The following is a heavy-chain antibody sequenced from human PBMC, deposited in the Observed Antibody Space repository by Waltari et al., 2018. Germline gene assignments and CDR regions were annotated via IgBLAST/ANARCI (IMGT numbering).Heavy chain of an antibody. V-gene: IGHV1-18*01. J-gene: IGHJ6*02. CDR1: GYTFTSYG. Sequence: QVQLVQSGAEVKKPGASVKVSCKASGYTFTSYGISWVRQAPGQGLEWMGWISAYNGNTNYAQKLQGRVTMTTDTSTSTAYMELRSLRSDDTAVYYCARERGYYDSSGYNSYYYYYGMDVWGQGTTVTVSS. CDR2: ISAYNGNT. D-gene: IGHD3-22*01. CDR3: ARERGYYDSSGYNSYYYYYGMDV.